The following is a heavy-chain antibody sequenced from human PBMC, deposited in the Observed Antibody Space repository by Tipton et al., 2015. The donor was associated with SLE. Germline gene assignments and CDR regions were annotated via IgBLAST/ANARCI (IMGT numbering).Heavy chain of an antibody. CDR3: AKVDGATGRDS. V-gene: IGHV4-39*07. D-gene: IGHD5-12*01. J-gene: IGHJ4*02. CDR1: GGSILSSTSF. CDR2: IYYRGGT. Sequence: TLSLTCTVSGGSILSSTSFWDWIRQPPGKGLEWIGSIYYRGGTHYNPSLKSRVTVSMDTSKNQFSLKLNSVTAADTAVYYCAKVDGATGRDSWGQGILVTVSS.